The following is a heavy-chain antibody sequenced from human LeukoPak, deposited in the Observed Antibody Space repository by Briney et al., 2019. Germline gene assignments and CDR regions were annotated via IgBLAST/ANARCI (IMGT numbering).Heavy chain of an antibody. CDR2: ITSSRSYI. D-gene: IGHD2-8*01. J-gene: IGHJ6*03. Sequence: PGGSRRLSCAASGFTFSIYTMNWVRQAPGKGLEGVSSITSSRSYIYYADSVKGGFTISRDNAKNSLYLQMNSLRAEDTAVYYCARERGYCTNGVCYTEDYYYYYMDVWGKGTTVTVSS. CDR3: ARERGYCTNGVCYTEDYYYYYMDV. V-gene: IGHV3-21*01. CDR1: GFTFSIYT.